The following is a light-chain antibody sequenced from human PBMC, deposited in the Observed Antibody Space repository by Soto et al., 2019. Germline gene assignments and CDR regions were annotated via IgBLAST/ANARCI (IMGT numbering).Light chain of an antibody. J-gene: IGLJ1*01. CDR3: SSYTSSSTYV. CDR1: SSDVGSYNR. V-gene: IGLV2-18*02. Sequence: HSVLTQPPSVSGSPGQSVTISCTGTSSDVGSYNRVSWYQQPPGTAPKVMIYDVSNRPSGVPDRFSGSKSGNTASLTISGLQAEDESDYYCSSYTSSSTYVFGTGTKLTVL. CDR2: DVS.